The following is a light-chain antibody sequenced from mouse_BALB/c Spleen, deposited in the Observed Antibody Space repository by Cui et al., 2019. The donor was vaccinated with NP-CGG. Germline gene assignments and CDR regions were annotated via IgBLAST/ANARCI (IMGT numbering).Light chain of an antibody. Sequence: QAVLPQESALTTSPGETVTLTCRSSTAAVTTSNYANWVQEKPDHLFTGLIGGTNNRAPGVPARFSGSLIGDKAALTITGAQTEDEAIYFCALWYSNHWVFGGGTKLTVL. CDR1: TAAVTTSNY. CDR3: ALWYSNHWV. V-gene: IGLV1*01. CDR2: GTN. J-gene: IGLJ1*01.